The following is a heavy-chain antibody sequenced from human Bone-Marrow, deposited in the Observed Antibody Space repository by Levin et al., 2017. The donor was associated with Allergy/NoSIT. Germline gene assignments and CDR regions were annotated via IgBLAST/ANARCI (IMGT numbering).Heavy chain of an antibody. J-gene: IGHJ1*01. CDR3: VRESGYCGGDCYPADFKH. CDR2: IYHTGST. Sequence: SQTLSLTCVVSAYSISSGYYWGWIRQPPGKGLEWIGSIYHTGSTYYSPSLRSRVTISVDTSKNQFSLKLNSVTAADTAVYYCVRESGYCGGDCYPADFKHWGQGTLVSVSS. V-gene: IGHV4-38-2*01. D-gene: IGHD2-21*02. CDR1: AYSISSGYY.